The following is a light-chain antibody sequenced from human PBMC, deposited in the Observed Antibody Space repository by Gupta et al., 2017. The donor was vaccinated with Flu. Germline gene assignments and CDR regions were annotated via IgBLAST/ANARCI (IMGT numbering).Light chain of an antibody. CDR2: GPS. Sequence: VMTQSPVILSVSPGDTVTLACRASHSVSNRIAWYQQVPGQSPRLLIYGPSTRATGIPARFSGSGSGTEFTLTISSLQSEDFALYYCQQDNHWPLTFGQGTRLEIK. V-gene: IGKV3-15*01. CDR1: HSVSNR. CDR3: QQDNHWPLT. J-gene: IGKJ5*01.